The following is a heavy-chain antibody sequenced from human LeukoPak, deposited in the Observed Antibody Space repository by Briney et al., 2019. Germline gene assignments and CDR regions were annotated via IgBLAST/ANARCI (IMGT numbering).Heavy chain of an antibody. Sequence: ASVKVSCKASGYTFTSYGISWVRQDPGQGLEWMGWISAYNGNTNYAQKLQGRVTMTTDTSTSTAYMELRSLRSDDTAVYYCARDKGYCSGGSCYPPDYWGQGTLVTVSS. CDR2: ISAYNGNT. J-gene: IGHJ4*02. CDR1: GYTFTSYG. CDR3: ARDKGYCSGGSCYPPDY. D-gene: IGHD2-15*01. V-gene: IGHV1-18*01.